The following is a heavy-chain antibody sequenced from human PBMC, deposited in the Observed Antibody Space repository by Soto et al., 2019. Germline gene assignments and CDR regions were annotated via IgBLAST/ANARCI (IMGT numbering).Heavy chain of an antibody. CDR1: GGTFSSYA. D-gene: IGHD3-22*01. CDR2: IIPIFGTA. J-gene: IGHJ6*02. CDR3: ARKASYYYDSSGYPTSVYYYYGMDV. V-gene: IGHV1-69*13. Sequence: ASVKVSCKASGGTFSSYAISWVRQAPGQGLEWMGGIIPIFGTANYAQKFQGRVTITADESTSTAYMELSSLRSEDTAVYYCARKASYYYDSSGYPTSVYYYYGMDVWGQGTTVTAP.